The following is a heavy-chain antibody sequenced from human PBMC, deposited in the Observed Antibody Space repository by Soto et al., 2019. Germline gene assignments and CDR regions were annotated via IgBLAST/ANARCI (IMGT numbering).Heavy chain of an antibody. V-gene: IGHV3-21*02. J-gene: IGHJ3*02. CDR1: GFTFSYYT. CDR2: ISSSSSHK. Sequence: EVQLVESGGRLVKPGESLRLSCVASGFTFSYYTMNWVRQAPGKGPEWVSAISSSSSHKYSADSVRGRFTFSRDNANNSLYLQMNNLRVEDTAIYYCARLRSDAFDIWGQGTLVTVSS. CDR3: ARLRSDAFDI. D-gene: IGHD4-17*01.